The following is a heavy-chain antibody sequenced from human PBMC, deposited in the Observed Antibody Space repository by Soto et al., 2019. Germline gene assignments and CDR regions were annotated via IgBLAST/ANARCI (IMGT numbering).Heavy chain of an antibody. J-gene: IGHJ4*02. V-gene: IGHV3-23*01. D-gene: IGHD3-22*01. CDR2: ISGSGGST. CDR1: GFTFSSYA. Sequence: GFLRLSCGASGFTFSSYAMSWVRQAPGQGLEWVSAISGSGGSTYYADSAKGRFTISRDNSKNTLYLQMNTLRAEDTAVYYCAKEDTMIVVSSGPTDYRGQGTLVTVSS. CDR3: AKEDTMIVVSSGPTDY.